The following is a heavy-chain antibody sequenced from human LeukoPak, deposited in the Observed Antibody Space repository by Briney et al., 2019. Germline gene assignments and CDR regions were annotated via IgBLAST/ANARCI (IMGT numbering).Heavy chain of an antibody. CDR1: GYTFTTYG. D-gene: IGHD4-17*01. J-gene: IGHJ4*02. V-gene: IGHV1-18*03. CDR3: ARDGGLRCLDY. CDR2: IRAYNGNT. Sequence: PGASVTVTCKATGYTFTTYGINWVRQAPGQGLEWMGWIRAYNGNTNYAQKLQGRVTMTTDTSTSTGYMELRSLRSDDMAVYYCARDGGLRCLDYWGQGTLVTASS.